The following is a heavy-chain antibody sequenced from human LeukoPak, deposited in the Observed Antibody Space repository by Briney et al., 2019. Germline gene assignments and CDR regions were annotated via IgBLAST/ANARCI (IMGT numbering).Heavy chain of an antibody. CDR3: TSTLIVGATV. CDR2: IRSKANSYAT. V-gene: IGHV3-73*01. CDR1: GFTFSGSA. Sequence: GGSLRLSCAASGFTFSGSAMHWVRQASGKGLEWVSRIRSKANSYATAYAASVKGRFTISRDDSKNTAYLQMNSLKTEDTAVYYCTSTLIVGATVWGQGTLVTVSS. D-gene: IGHD1-26*01. J-gene: IGHJ4*02.